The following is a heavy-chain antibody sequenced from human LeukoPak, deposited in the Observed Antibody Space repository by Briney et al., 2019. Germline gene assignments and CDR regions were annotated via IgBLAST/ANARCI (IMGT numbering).Heavy chain of an antibody. CDR3: ARAHDSSGHSSPYFDY. CDR2: IYYSGST. Sequence: SETLSLTCTVSGGSISSYYWSWIRQPPGKGLEWIGYIYYSGSTNYNPSLKSRVTISVDTSKNQFSLKLSSVTAADTAVYYCARAHDSSGHSSPYFDYGGHCTLVT. V-gene: IGHV4-59*01. CDR1: GGSISSYY. D-gene: IGHD3-22*01. J-gene: IGHJ4*01.